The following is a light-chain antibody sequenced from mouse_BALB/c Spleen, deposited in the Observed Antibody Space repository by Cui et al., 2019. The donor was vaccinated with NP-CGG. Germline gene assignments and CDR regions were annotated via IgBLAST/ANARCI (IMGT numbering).Light chain of an antibody. J-gene: IGLJ1*01. V-gene: IGLV1*01. CDR2: GTN. Sequence: QAVVPQESALTTSPGETVTLPCRSSTGAVTTSNYANWVQEKPDHLFTGLIGGTNNRVPGVPARFSGALIGDKTALTITGAQTDDEAIKFCALLYSNHWVFGGGTKLTGL. CDR3: ALLYSNHWV. CDR1: TGAVTTSNY.